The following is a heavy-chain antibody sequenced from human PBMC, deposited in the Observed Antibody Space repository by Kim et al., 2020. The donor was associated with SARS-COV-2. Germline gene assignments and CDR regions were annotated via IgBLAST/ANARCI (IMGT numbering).Heavy chain of an antibody. J-gene: IGHJ6*02. V-gene: IGHV3-48*03. CDR3: ARAGSSWFLDYYGMDV. Sequence: VKGRLTISRDNAKNSLYLQMNSLRAEDTAVYYCARAGSSWFLDYYGMDVWGQGTTVTVSS. D-gene: IGHD6-13*01.